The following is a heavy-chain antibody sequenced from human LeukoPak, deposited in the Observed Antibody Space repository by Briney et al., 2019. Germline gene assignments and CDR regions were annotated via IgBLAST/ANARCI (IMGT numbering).Heavy chain of an antibody. V-gene: IGHV4-34*01. CDR3: ASEGASDAFDI. CDR2: INHSGST. D-gene: IGHD3-16*01. CDR1: GGSFSGYYY. J-gene: IGHJ3*02. Sequence: SETLSLTCAVYGGSFSGYYYWSWIRQPPGKGLEWIGEINHSGSTNYNPSLKSRVTISVDTSKDQFSLNLSSVTAADTAVYYCASEGASDAFDIWGQGTMVTVSS.